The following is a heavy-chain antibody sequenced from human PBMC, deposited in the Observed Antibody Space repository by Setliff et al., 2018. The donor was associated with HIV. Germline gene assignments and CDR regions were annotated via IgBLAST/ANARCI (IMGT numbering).Heavy chain of an antibody. CDR3: ARGTGAQFGYYFDY. CDR1: GGSISSYY. J-gene: IGHJ4*02. D-gene: IGHD3-10*01. Sequence: SETLSLTCTVSGGSISSYYWSWIRQPPGKGLEWIGYIYYSGSTNYNPSLKSRSSISINKSKKQFFLRLNSVAAADTAVYYCARGTGAQFGYYFDYWGQGTLVTVSS. V-gene: IGHV4-59*12. CDR2: IYYSGST.